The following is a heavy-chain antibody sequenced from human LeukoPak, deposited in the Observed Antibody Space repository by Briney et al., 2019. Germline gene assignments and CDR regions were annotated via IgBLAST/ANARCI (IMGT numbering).Heavy chain of an antibody. CDR1: GASISGSGYY. Sequence: SETLSLTCTVSGASISGSGYYWGWIRQPPGKGLEWIGSIYSSGSTYYNASLQSRVTISIETSKNQISLRLNSVTAADTAMYYCARQKKINIVVVARPYNWFDPWGQGTLVTVSS. J-gene: IGHJ5*02. CDR2: IYSSGST. V-gene: IGHV4-39*01. CDR3: ARQKKINIVVVARPYNWFDP. D-gene: IGHD2-2*01.